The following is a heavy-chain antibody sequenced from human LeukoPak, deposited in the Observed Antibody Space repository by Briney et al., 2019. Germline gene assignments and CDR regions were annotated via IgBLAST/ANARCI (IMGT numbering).Heavy chain of an antibody. D-gene: IGHD2-15*01. Sequence: ASVKVSCKACGYTLRDYYIYWVRQAPGQGLEWLGWLNPHSGGTNYAQKFQGRVTLTSDTSISTAYMELSPLTSDVTTIYYCARGLRIINGLDVWDQGTTVIVSS. CDR1: GYTLRDYY. CDR3: ARGLRIINGLDV. CDR2: LNPHSGGT. V-gene: IGHV1-2*02. J-gene: IGHJ6*02.